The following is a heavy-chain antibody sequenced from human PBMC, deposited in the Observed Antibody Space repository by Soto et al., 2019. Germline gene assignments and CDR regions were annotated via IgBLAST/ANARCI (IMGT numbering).Heavy chain of an antibody. CDR3: STDDLGYCSGGSCYRLPHDY. J-gene: IGHJ4*02. V-gene: IGHV3-23*01. Sequence: PGGSLRLSCAASGFTFSSYAMSWVRQAPGKGLEWVSAISGSGGSTYYADSVKGRFTISRDNSKNTLYLQINRLRAEDTAVYYCSTDDLGYCSGGSCYRLPHDYWGQGTLVTVSS. D-gene: IGHD2-15*01. CDR1: GFTFSSYA. CDR2: ISGSGGST.